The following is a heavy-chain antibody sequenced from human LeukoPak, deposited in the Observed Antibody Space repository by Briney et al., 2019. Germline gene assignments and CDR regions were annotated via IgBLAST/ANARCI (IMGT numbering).Heavy chain of an antibody. CDR3: ARHGGGYSFDY. J-gene: IGHJ4*02. V-gene: IGHV4-38-2*01. CDR2: MYHSGST. CDR1: GYSFTSGYY. D-gene: IGHD3-22*01. Sequence: SETLSLTCAGPGYSFTSGYYWGWIRQPPGKGLEWIGSMYHSGSTHYNPSLKSRVTISEDTSKNQFSLKLSSVTAADTAVYYCARHGGGYSFDYWGQGTLVTVSS.